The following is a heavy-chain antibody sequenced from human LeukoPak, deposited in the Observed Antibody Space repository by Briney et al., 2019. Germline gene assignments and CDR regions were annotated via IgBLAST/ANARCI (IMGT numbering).Heavy chain of an antibody. J-gene: IGHJ4*02. CDR2: ISGSGGST. D-gene: IGHD5-24*01. CDR3: AKARRDGYPYFVRYFDY. CDR1: GFTFSSYA. Sequence: PGGSLRLSCAASGFTFSSYAMSWVRQAPGKGLEWVSAISGSGGSTYYADSVKGRFTISRDNSKNTLYLQMNSLRAEDTAVYYCAKARRDGYPYFVRYFDYWGQGTLVTVSS. V-gene: IGHV3-23*01.